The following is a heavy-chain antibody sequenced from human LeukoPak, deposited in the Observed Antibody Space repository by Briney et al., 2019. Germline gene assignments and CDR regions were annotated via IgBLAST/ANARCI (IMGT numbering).Heavy chain of an antibody. CDR2: ISPGDSDT. CDR1: GYSFTNYW. J-gene: IGHJ2*01. Sequence: GESLKISCKGSGYSFTNYWIAWVRQMPGKGLEWMGSISPGDSDTRYSPSFQGQVSMSADKSISTAYLQWSSLRSSDTAIYYCARHRVVSSSEYFDLWVRGTLVTVSS. D-gene: IGHD6-13*01. V-gene: IGHV5-51*01. CDR3: ARHRVVSSSEYFDL.